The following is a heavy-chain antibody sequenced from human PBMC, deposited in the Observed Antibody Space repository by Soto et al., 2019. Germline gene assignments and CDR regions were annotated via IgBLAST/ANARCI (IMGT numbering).Heavy chain of an antibody. CDR1: GFTFSVYG. Sequence: EGQLLESGGDLVQPGGSLRLSCGASGFTFSVYGMAWVRQAPGKGLEWVSSISGNTVRTYFADSVKGRFIISRDNSNSMLYLQMNSLRAEDTAVYYCARALGYCGSATWRHYCFDIWGQGTPVTVSS. J-gene: IGHJ4*02. CDR3: ARALGYCGSATWRHYCFDI. V-gene: IGHV3-23*01. CDR2: ISGNTVRT. D-gene: IGHD5-12*01.